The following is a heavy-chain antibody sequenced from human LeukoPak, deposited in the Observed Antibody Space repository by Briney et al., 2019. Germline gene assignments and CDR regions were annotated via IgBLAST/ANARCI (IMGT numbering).Heavy chain of an antibody. V-gene: IGHV1-46*01. D-gene: IGHD2-8*01. Sequence: ASVKVSCEASGYTFTGYYIHWVRQAPGQGPEWMGIINPSGGSTSYAQKFQGRVTMTRDTSTSTVYMELSSLRSEDTAVYYCARDGVYRSSAPDYWGQGTLVTVSS. CDR2: INPSGGST. CDR3: ARDGVYRSSAPDY. J-gene: IGHJ4*02. CDR1: GYTFTGYY.